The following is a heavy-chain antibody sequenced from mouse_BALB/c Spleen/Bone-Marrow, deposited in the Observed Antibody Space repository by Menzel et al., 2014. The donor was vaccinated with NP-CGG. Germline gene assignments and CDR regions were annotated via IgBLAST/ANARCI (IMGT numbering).Heavy chain of an antibody. CDR1: GFDFSRYW. V-gene: IGHV4-1*02. D-gene: IGHD1-1*01. J-gene: IGHJ1*01. Sequence: EVKLQESGGGLVQPGGSLKLSCAASGFDFSRYWTSWVRQAPGKGLGWIGEINPDSSTINYTPSLKDKFIISRDNAKNTLYLQMSKVRSEDTALYYCARLNYYGNLFVWGAGTTVTVSS. CDR3: ARLNYYGNLFV. CDR2: INPDSSTI.